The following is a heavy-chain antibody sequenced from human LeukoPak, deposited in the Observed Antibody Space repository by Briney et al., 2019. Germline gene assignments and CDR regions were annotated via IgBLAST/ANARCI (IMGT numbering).Heavy chain of an antibody. CDR2: IHYSGST. J-gene: IGHJ4*02. D-gene: IGHD2-2*01. Sequence: SETLSLTCTVSGGSISSGDYYWSWIRQPPGKGLERIGNIHYSGSTYHSSSLKSRVTISVDTSKSQFSLKLSSVTAADTAVYYCARALGYCSSTTCYRLLFDYWGQGTLVTVSS. V-gene: IGHV4-30-4*01. CDR3: ARALGYCSSTTCYRLLFDY. CDR1: GGSISSGDYY.